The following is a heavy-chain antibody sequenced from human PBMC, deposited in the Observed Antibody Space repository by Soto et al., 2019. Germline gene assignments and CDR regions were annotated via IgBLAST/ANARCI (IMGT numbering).Heavy chain of an antibody. CDR3: ARSRGSTRSFDY. CDR2: IYYSGST. CDR1: GGSLSTYW. V-gene: IGHV4-59*01. Sequence: XTLSLPCTVSGGSLSTYWRSWIRQPPRKGLELIGYIYYSGSTNYNPSLTSRVTISVDTSKNQFSLKLTSVTAADTAVYYCARSRGSTRSFDYWGQGTLVTVSS. D-gene: IGHD3-10*01. J-gene: IGHJ4*02.